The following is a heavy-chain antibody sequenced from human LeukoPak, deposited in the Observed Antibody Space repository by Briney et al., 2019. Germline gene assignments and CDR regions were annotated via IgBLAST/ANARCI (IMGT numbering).Heavy chain of an antibody. J-gene: IGHJ4*02. CDR1: GGSFSDYY. CDR2: INHSGST. CDR3: ARAGFGLAPHRGTPFDY. D-gene: IGHD3-10*01. V-gene: IGHV4-34*01. Sequence: SETLSLTCAVYGGSFSDYYWSWLRQPPGKGLEWIGEINHSGSTNYNPSLKSRVTISMDTSKTQFSLKLNSVTAADTAVYYCARAGFGLAPHRGTPFDYWGQGTLVTVSS.